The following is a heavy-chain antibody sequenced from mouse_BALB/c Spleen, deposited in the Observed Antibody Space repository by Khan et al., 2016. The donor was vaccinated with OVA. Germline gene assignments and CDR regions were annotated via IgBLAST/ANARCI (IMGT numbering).Heavy chain of an antibody. V-gene: IGHV2-6-7*01. CDR1: GFSLTGYG. D-gene: IGHD1-1*01. J-gene: IGHJ4*01. CDR3: ARVTSVVGAMDH. CDR2: IWGDGSS. Sequence: QVQLKESGPGLVAPSQSLSITCTASGFSLTGYGVNWVRQPPGKGLEWLGMIWGDGSSDYNSALKSRLCISKDNSKSQVFLKMNSLQTDDTARYCSARVTSVVGAMDHWGQGTSVTVSS.